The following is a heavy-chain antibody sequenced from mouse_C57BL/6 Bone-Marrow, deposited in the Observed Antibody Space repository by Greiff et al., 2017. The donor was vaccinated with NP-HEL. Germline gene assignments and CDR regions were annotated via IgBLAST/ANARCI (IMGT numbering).Heavy chain of an antibody. V-gene: IGHV1-64*01. D-gene: IGHD1-1*01. J-gene: IGHJ2*01. Sequence: VQLVESGAELVKPGASVKLSCKASGYTFTSYWMHWVKQRPGQGLEWIGMIHPNSGSTNYNEKFKSKATLTVDKSSSTAYMQLSSLTSEDSAVYYCARRATVVDYWGQGTTLTVSS. CDR2: IHPNSGST. CDR1: GYTFTSYW. CDR3: ARRATVVDY.